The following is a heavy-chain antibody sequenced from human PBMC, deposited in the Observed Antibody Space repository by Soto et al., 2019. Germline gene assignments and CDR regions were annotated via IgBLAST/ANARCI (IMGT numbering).Heavy chain of an antibody. D-gene: IGHD2-21*02. Sequence: ASVKVSCKASGYTFTIYYMNWVLQAPGQGLEWLGIINPSGGYTTYAQRFLGRVTMTSDTSTSTVHMELGSLTSEDTAVYYCARGGGIVVVTAPYDQWGQGTLVTVSS. CDR3: ARGGGIVVVTAPYDQ. J-gene: IGHJ4*02. CDR2: INPSGGYT. CDR1: GYTFTIYY. V-gene: IGHV1-46*03.